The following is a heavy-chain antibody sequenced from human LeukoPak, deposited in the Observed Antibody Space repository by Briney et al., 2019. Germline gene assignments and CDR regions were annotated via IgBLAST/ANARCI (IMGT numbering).Heavy chain of an antibody. J-gene: IGHJ6*02. Sequence: PSETLSLTCTVSGGSISSYYWSWIRQPPGKGLEWIGHIYYSGSTNYNPSLKSRVTISVDTSKNQFSLKLSSVTAADTAVYYCAREGTGMDVWGQGTTVTVSS. CDR2: IYYSGST. CDR1: GGSISSYY. D-gene: IGHD3-10*01. V-gene: IGHV4-59*01. CDR3: AREGTGMDV.